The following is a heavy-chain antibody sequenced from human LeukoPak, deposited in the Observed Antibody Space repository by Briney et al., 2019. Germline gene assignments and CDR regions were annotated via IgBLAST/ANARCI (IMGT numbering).Heavy chain of an antibody. CDR2: INHSGST. CDR3: ARGMSGTEIVVALYYFDY. CDR1: GGSFSGYY. V-gene: IGHV4-34*01. J-gene: IGHJ4*02. Sequence: PSETLSLTCAVYGGSFSGYYWSWLRQPPGKGLEGIGEINHSGSTNYNPSLTSRVTISVYTSKNQFSLKLSSVTAADTAVYYCARGMSGTEIVVALYYFDYWGQGTLVTVSS. D-gene: IGHD2-21*01.